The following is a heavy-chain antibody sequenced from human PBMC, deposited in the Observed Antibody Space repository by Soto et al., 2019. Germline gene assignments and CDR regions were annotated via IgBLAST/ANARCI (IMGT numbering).Heavy chain of an antibody. Sequence: EVQLLESGGGLVQPGGSLKLSCAASGFTFSNHAMSWVRQAPGKGLEWVSGIGGSGRNTYYADSVKGRFTISRDNSQNTLFLQMNSLRAEDTAEYYCARVLRYFDTPYGMDVWGQGTTVTVSS. CDR3: ARVLRYFDTPYGMDV. CDR2: IGGSGRNT. V-gene: IGHV3-23*01. J-gene: IGHJ6*02. D-gene: IGHD3-9*01. CDR1: GFTFSNHA.